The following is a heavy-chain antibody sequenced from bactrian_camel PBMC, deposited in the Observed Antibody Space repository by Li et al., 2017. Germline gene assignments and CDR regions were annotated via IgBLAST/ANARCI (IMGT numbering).Heavy chain of an antibody. CDR2: FDSDGES. CDR1: GFTVDGAD. Sequence: DVQLVESGGGSVQAGGSLRLSCTGSGFTVDGADMAWFRQTPGKEREGIASFDSDGESEIADSVKGRFTISKDTAENTLYLQMNNLRPEDTAMYYCAADFNHYSGGYCYYVRDDYPNWGQGTQVTVS. J-gene: IGHJ4*01. V-gene: IGHV3S10*01. CDR3: AADFNHYSGGYCYYVRDDYPN. D-gene: IGHD2*01.